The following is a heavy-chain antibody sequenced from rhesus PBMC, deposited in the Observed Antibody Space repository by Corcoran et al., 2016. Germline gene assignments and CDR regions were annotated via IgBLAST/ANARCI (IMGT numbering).Heavy chain of an antibody. J-gene: IGHJ6*01. CDR2: INGNSGTT. D-gene: IGHD3-28*01. CDR1: GASISSYW. V-gene: IGHV4-80*01. CDR3: ARGTSRLLQGYGLDS. Sequence: QVQLQESGPGLVKPSETLSLTCAVSGASISSYWWNWIRQPPGKGLEWIGEINGNSGTTTYNPPLKSRVTISKDASKNQFSLKLSSVTAADTAVYYCARGTSRLLQGYGLDSWGQGVVVTVSS.